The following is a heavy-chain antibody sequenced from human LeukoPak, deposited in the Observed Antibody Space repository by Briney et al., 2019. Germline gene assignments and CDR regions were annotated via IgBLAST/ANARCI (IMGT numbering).Heavy chain of an antibody. D-gene: IGHD2-2*01. J-gene: IGHJ4*02. V-gene: IGHV3-21*01. CDR3: ARLYCSTTSCYFIDY. Sequence: GGSLRLSCAASGFTFSSYSMNWVRQAPGKGLEWVSSISSSSSYIYYADSVKGRFTISGDNAKNSLYLQMNSLRAEDTAVYYCARLYCSTTSCYFIDYWGQGTLVTVSS. CDR1: GFTFSSYS. CDR2: ISSSSSYI.